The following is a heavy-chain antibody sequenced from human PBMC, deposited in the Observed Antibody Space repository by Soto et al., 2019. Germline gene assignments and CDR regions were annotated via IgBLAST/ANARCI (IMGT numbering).Heavy chain of an antibody. CDR3: ARDTAGDSGRLQDSSSLVRPDANGYFDY. CDR2: MNPNSGNT. Sequence: GASVKVSCKASGYTFTSYDINWVRQATGQGLEWMGWMNPNSGNTGYAQKFQGRVTMTRDTSASTAYMELSSLRSEDTAVYYCARDTAGDSGRLQDSSSLVRPDANGYFDYWGQGTLVTVSS. D-gene: IGHD6-6*01. CDR1: GYTFTSYD. J-gene: IGHJ4*02. V-gene: IGHV1-8*01.